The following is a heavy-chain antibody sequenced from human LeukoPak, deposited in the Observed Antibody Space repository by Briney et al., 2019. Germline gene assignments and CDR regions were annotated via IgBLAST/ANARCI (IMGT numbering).Heavy chain of an antibody. Sequence: ASVKVSCKASGYTFTSYGISWVRQAPGQGLEWMGWISAYNSNTNYAQKLQGRVTMTTDTSTSTAYMELRSLRSDDTAVYYCARDLDIVVVVAEPPDAFDIWGRGTMVTVSS. CDR1: GYTFTSYG. J-gene: IGHJ3*02. CDR2: ISAYNSNT. D-gene: IGHD2-15*01. V-gene: IGHV1-18*01. CDR3: ARDLDIVVVVAEPPDAFDI.